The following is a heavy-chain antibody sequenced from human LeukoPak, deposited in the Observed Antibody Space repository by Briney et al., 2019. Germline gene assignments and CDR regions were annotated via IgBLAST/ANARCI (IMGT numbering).Heavy chain of an antibody. J-gene: IGHJ4*02. V-gene: IGHV3-48*04. CDR1: GFTFSSYG. CDR2: ISSSGSTI. D-gene: IGHD6-13*01. CDR3: ARAGIFKVPNFDY. Sequence: GGSLRLSCAASGFTFSSYGMHWVRQAPGKGLEWVSYISSSGSTIYYADSVKGRFTISRDNAKNSLYLQMNSLRAEDTAVYYCARAGIFKVPNFDYWGQGTLVTVSS.